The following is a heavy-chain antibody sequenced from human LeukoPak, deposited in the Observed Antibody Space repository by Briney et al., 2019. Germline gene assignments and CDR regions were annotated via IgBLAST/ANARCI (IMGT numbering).Heavy chain of an antibody. J-gene: IGHJ4*02. CDR2: ISSSSSYI. D-gene: IGHD3-22*01. CDR3: AKGLTYYYDSSGYYFDY. CDR1: GFTFSSYS. V-gene: IGHV3-21*04. Sequence: PGGSLRLSCAASGFTFSSYSMNWVRQAPGKGLEWVSSISSSSSYIYYADSVKGRFTISRDNAKNSLYLQMNSLRAEDTAVYYCAKGLTYYYDSSGYYFDYWGQGTLVTVSS.